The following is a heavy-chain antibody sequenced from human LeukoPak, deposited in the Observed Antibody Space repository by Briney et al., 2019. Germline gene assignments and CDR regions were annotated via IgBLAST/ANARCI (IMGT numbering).Heavy chain of an antibody. CDR1: GFTVSRHW. D-gene: IGHD6-6*01. Sequence: SGGSLRLSCADSGFTVSRHWMDWVRQAPGKGLEWVANIKEDGSVKNYVDSVKGRFTISRDNAKNSLYLQMNSLRAEDTAVYYCMAESSSPWEGYWGQGTLVTVSS. V-gene: IGHV3-7*01. CDR3: MAESSSPWEGY. CDR2: IKEDGSVK. J-gene: IGHJ4*02.